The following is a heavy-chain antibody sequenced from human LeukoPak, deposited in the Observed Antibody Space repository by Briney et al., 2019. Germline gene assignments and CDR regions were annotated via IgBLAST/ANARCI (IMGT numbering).Heavy chain of an antibody. J-gene: IGHJ4*02. Sequence: PGGSLRLSCAASGFTFSSYSVHWVRQAPGKGLEWVAAISYDGGNKYYADSVKGRFTISRDNSKNTPYLQMNSLRAEDTAVYYCAKESTAYYYVRTAVDYWGQGTLVTVSS. CDR2: ISYDGGNK. CDR3: AKESTAYYYVRTAVDY. D-gene: IGHD3-10*02. V-gene: IGHV3-30*18. CDR1: GFTFSSYS.